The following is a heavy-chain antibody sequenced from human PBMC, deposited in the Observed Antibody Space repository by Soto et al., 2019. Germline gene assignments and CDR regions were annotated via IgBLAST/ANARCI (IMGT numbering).Heavy chain of an antibody. V-gene: IGHV1-46*01. CDR1: GYTFSNYY. CDR2: ITPSGDGS. D-gene: IGHD6-13*01. Sequence: GASVKVSCKASGYTFSNYYIHWVRQAPGQGLEWMGIITPSGDGSTYAQKFQGRVTMTWDTSTNTVYMELSSLRSEDTAVYYCAREEQPFIIVMDVWGQGTTVTVSS. CDR3: AREEQPFIIVMDV. J-gene: IGHJ6*02.